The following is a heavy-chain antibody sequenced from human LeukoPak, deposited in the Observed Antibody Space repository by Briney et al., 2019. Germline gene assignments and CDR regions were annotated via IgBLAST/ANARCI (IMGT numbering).Heavy chain of an antibody. CDR2: INHSGST. CDR3: ARPRLSGSYYRVFDY. CDR1: GESFSGYY. Sequence: SETLSLTCAVYGESFSGYYWSWIRQPPGKGREWIGEINHSGSTNYNPSLKSRVTISVDTSKNHFSLKLSSVTAAYTAVYDCARPRLSGSYYRVFDYWGQGTLVTVSS. D-gene: IGHD1-26*01. V-gene: IGHV4-34*01. J-gene: IGHJ4*02.